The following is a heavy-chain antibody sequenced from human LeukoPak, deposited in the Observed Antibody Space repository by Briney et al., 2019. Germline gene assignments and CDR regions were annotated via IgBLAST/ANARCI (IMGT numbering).Heavy chain of an antibody. CDR3: AKGSSAGHPYYFDY. D-gene: IGHD3-10*01. V-gene: IGHV3-23*01. J-gene: IGHJ4*02. Sequence: AGGSLRLSCAASGFTFSSYTMSWVRQAPGKGLEWVSAISHTSEYTYHADSVKGRFTISRDNSKNTLYLQMNSLRAEDTAMYYCAKGSSAGHPYYFDYWGQGTLVTVSS. CDR2: ISHTSEYT. CDR1: GFTFSSYT.